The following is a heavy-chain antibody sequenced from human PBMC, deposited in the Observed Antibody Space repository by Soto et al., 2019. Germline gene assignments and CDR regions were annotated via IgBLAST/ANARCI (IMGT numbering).Heavy chain of an antibody. D-gene: IGHD6-19*01. J-gene: IGHJ4*02. V-gene: IGHV3-33*01. CDR3: ARDGYSSGWGPFDY. CDR1: GFTFSSYG. Sequence: GGSLRLSCAASGFTFSSYGMHWVRQAPGKGLEWVAVIWYDGSNKYYADSVKGRFTISRDNSKNTLYLQMNSLRAKDTAVYYCARDGYSSGWGPFDYWGQGTLVTVSS. CDR2: IWYDGSNK.